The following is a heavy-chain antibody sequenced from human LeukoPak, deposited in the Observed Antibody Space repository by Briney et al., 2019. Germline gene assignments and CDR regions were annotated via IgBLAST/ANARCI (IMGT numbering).Heavy chain of an antibody. J-gene: IGHJ1*01. V-gene: IGHV3-23*01. CDR3: AKDGSSSWQDKYFQH. CDR1: GFTFSSYA. Sequence: GGSLRLSCAASGFTFSSYAMSWVRQAPGRGLEWVSAISGSGGSTYYADSVKGRFTISRDNSKNTLYLQMNSLRAEDTAVYYCAKDGSSSWQDKYFQHWGQGTLVTVSS. D-gene: IGHD6-13*01. CDR2: ISGSGGST.